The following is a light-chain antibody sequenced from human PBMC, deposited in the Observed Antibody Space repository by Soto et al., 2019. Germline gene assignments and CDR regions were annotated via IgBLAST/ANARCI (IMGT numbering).Light chain of an antibody. CDR1: IRDIGSYDH. CDR3: ISYTDRQSYL. V-gene: IGLV2-14*03. CDR2: AVN. J-gene: IGLJ1*01. Sequence: QCPLTQAASVSGSPGQSITIVCGGTIRDIGSYDHVGWYQQFPGKSPKLIIYAVNDRPSGVSDRFSGSKSGITASLTISGLQTEDEADYYCISYTDRQSYLFGTGTKVTVL.